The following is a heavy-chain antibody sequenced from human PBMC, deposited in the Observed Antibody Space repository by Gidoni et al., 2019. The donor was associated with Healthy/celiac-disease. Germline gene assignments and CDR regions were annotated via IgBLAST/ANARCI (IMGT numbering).Heavy chain of an antibody. Sequence: QLQLQESGPGLVKPSETLSLTCTVSGGSISSSSYYWGWIRQPPGKGLEWIGSIYYSGSTYYTPSLKSRVTISVDTSKNQFSLKLSSVTAADTAVYYCARTRGSGWYYFDYWGQGTLVTVSS. D-gene: IGHD6-19*01. CDR3: ARTRGSGWYYFDY. V-gene: IGHV4-39*01. CDR1: GGSISSSSYY. J-gene: IGHJ4*02. CDR2: IYYSGST.